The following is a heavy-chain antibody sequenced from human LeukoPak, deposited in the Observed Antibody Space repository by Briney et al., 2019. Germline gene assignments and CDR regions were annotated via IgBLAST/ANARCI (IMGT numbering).Heavy chain of an antibody. Sequence: GGSLRLSCAASGFTFSRYGIHWVRQAPGKGLQWVAVVSCDGSNKYYADSVKGRFTISRDNSMNTLYLQMNSLRAEDTAVYYCARTRGRGYYDYWGQGTLVTVSS. D-gene: IGHD3-22*01. CDR3: ARTRGRGYYDY. CDR2: VSCDGSNK. J-gene: IGHJ4*02. CDR1: GFTFSRYG. V-gene: IGHV3-30*03.